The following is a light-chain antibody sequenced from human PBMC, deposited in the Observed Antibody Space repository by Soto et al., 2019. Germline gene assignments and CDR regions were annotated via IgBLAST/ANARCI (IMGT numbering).Light chain of an antibody. CDR3: ASHTTSRSRV. CDR2: EVS. J-gene: IGLJ3*02. Sequence: QSALTQPPSVSGSPGQSVTISCTGTSSDVGSYDRVSWYHQPPGTAPKVIIYEVSNRASGVPDRFSGSKSGNTASLTISGLQAEDEGDYYCASHTTSRSRVFGGGTKLTVL. V-gene: IGLV2-18*02. CDR1: SSDVGSYDR.